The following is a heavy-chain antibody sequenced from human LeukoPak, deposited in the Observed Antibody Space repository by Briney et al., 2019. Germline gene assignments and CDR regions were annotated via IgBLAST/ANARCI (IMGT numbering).Heavy chain of an antibody. Sequence: GGSLRLSCAVSGITLSNYGMSWVRQAPGKGLEWVAGVSGSGGSTNYADSVKGRFTISRDNPKNTLYLQMNSLRAEDTAVYFCAKRGVVIRVILVGFHKEAYYFDSWGQGALVTVSS. D-gene: IGHD3-22*01. V-gene: IGHV3-23*01. CDR2: VSGSGGST. CDR3: AKRGVVIRVILVGFHKEAYYFDS. CDR1: GITLSNYG. J-gene: IGHJ4*02.